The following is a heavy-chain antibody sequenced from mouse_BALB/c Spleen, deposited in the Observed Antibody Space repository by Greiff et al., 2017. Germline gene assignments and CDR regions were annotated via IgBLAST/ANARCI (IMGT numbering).Heavy chain of an antibody. Sequence: EVHLVESGGGLVQPKGSLKLSCAASGFTFNTYAMNWVRQAQGKGLEWVARIRSKSNNYATYYADSVKDRFTISRDDSQSMLYLQMNNLKTEDTAMYYCVRQRYYGPDWYFDVWGAGTTVTVSS. CDR1: GFTFNTYA. CDR2: IRSKSNNYAT. J-gene: IGHJ1*01. D-gene: IGHD1-1*01. V-gene: IGHV10-1*02. CDR3: VRQRYYGPDWYFDV.